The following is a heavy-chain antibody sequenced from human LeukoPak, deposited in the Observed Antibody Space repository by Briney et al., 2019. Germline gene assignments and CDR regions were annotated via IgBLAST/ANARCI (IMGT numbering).Heavy chain of an antibody. Sequence: GGSLRLSCAASGFTFSSYGMHWVRQAPGKGLEWVAVIWYDGSNKYYADSVKGRFTISRDNSKNTLYLQMNSLRAEDTAVYYCARPGGGRGGAFDIWGQGTLVTVSS. CDR2: IWYDGSNK. CDR1: GFTFSSYG. J-gene: IGHJ4*02. V-gene: IGHV3-33*01. D-gene: IGHD2-15*01. CDR3: ARPGGGRGGAFDI.